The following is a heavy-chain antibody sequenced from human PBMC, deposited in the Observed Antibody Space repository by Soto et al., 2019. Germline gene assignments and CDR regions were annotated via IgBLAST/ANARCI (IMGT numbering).Heavy chain of an antibody. CDR3: ARTRPTGYYDFWSGYYTGPHHYYGMDV. Sequence: GGSLRLSCAASGFTFSSYAMHWVRQAPGKGLEWVAVISYDGSNKYYADSVKGRFTISRDNSKNTLYLQMNSLRAEDTAVYYCARTRPTGYYDFWSGYYTGPHHYYGMDVWGQGTTVTVSS. D-gene: IGHD3-3*01. CDR2: ISYDGSNK. J-gene: IGHJ6*02. V-gene: IGHV3-30-3*01. CDR1: GFTFSSYA.